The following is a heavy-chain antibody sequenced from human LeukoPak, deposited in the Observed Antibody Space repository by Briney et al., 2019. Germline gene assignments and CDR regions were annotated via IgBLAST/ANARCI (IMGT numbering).Heavy chain of an antibody. CDR2: IRYDGNKK. V-gene: IGHV3-30*02. CDR1: GFTFNSYG. CDR3: AKYRNPDDYGDYVSFSPHAFDI. J-gene: IGHJ3*02. Sequence: GGSLRLSCAASGFTFNSYGMHWVRQAPGKGPEWVAFIRYDGNKKYYADSVKGRFTISRDNSKNTLYLQMNSLRVEDTAVYYCAKYRNPDDYGDYVSFSPHAFDIWGQGTMVTVSS. D-gene: IGHD4-17*01.